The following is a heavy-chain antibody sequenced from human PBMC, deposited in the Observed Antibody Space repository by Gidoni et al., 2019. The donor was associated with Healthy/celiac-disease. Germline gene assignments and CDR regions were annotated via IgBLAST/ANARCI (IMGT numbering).Heavy chain of an antibody. J-gene: IGHJ6*02. Sequence: QVQLQESGPGLVKPSGTLSLTCAVSGGSISSSNWWRWVRQPPGKGLEWNGEIYHSGSTNYNPSLKSRVTISVDKSKNQFSLKLSSVTAADTAVYYCAKEKKEVVVVAATPLYYYYGMDVWGQGTTVTVSS. V-gene: IGHV4-4*02. D-gene: IGHD2-15*01. CDR1: GGSISSSNW. CDR3: AKEKKEVVVVAATPLYYYYGMDV. CDR2: IYHSGST.